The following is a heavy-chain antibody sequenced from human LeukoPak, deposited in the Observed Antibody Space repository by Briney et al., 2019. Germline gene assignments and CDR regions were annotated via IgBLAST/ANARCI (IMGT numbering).Heavy chain of an antibody. D-gene: IGHD3-9*01. CDR2: IYYSGST. CDR3: ARVNDILTGYFDY. J-gene: IGHJ4*02. CDR1: GGSNSSSSYY. Sequence: SETLSLTCTVSGGSNSSSSYYWGWIRQPPGKGLEWIGSIYYSGSTYYNPSLKSRVTISVDTSKNQFSLKLSSVTAADTAVYYCARVNDILTGYFDYWGQGTLVTVSS. V-gene: IGHV4-39*01.